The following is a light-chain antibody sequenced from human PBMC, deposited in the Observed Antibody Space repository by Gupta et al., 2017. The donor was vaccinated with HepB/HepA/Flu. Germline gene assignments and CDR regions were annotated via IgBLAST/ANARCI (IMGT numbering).Light chain of an antibody. CDR3: QSYDSSLSGSVV. Sequence: SLLTQPPSVSGPPRQRVTISCTGSSSNIAAGYDVHWYQQLAGTAANRLIYGNSNRPSGVPDRFSGSKSGTSASLAITGLQAEDEADYYCQSYDSSLSGSVVFGGGTKLTVL. CDR2: GNS. V-gene: IGLV1-40*01. J-gene: IGLJ2*01. CDR1: SSNIAAGYD.